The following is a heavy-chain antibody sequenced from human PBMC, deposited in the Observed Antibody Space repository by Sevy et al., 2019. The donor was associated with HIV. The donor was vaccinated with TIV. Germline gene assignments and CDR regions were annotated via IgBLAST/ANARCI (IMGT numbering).Heavy chain of an antibody. CDR1: GFTFSRYW. V-gene: IGHV3-7*03. D-gene: IGHD2-2*01. CDR2: IKVDGSEK. Sequence: GGSLRLSCAASGFTFSRYWMSWVRQAPGKGLEGVANIKVDGSEKYYVDSVKGRFTISRDNAKNSLYLQMNSLRAEDTAVYYCARDCSSTRCLWGMDVWGQGTLVTVSS. CDR3: ARDCSSTRCLWGMDV. J-gene: IGHJ6*02.